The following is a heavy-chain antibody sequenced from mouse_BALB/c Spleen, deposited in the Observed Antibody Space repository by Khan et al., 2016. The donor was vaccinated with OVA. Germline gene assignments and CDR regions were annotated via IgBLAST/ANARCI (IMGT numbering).Heavy chain of an antibody. CDR2: IWAGGST. D-gene: IGHD3-3*01. CDR3: ARSKYLARY. J-gene: IGHJ2*01. Sequence: VQLQESGPGLVAPSQSLSITCTVYGYSLTRYGVHWVRQPPGKGLEWLGLIWAGGSTNYNWALMSRLSINIDNSKSLVFLIMNRLQTDDTALYYCARSKYLARYWGHGTTLTVSS. CDR1: GYSLTRYG. V-gene: IGHV2-9*02.